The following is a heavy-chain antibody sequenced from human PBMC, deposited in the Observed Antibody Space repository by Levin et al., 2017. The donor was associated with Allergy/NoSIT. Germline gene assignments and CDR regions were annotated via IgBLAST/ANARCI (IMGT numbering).Heavy chain of an antibody. J-gene: IGHJ5*02. CDR3: TKDDLFARGATYRYSGCES. CDR1: GFSFSSYA. V-gene: IGHV3-23*01. Sequence: QSGGSLRLSCAASGFSFSSYALSWVRQAPGKGLEWVSGIVDSGARTYYADSVKGRFTISRDTSKNPLYLQMTSLRAADPAMYYCTKDDLFARGATYRYSGCESWGQGTLVTVSS. CDR2: IVDSGART. D-gene: IGHD3-16*02.